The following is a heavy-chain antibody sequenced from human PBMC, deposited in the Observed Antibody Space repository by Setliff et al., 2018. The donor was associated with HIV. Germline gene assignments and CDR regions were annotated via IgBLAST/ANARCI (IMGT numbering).Heavy chain of an antibody. Sequence: ASVTVSCKASVYTFTDYYMHWVQQAPGKGLEWMGRVDPEDGETIYAEKFQGRVTITADTSTDTAYMELSSLRSEDTAVYYCATAPTMKVVYSGFWGQGTLVTVSS. J-gene: IGHJ4*02. CDR3: ATAPTMKVVYSGF. D-gene: IGHD3-22*01. CDR1: VYTFTDYY. CDR2: VDPEDGET. V-gene: IGHV1-69-2*01.